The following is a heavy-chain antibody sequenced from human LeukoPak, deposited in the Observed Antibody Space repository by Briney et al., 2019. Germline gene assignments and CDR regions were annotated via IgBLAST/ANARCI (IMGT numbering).Heavy chain of an antibody. CDR2: IYSGDST. CDR1: GFTVRNNY. CDR3: AKTFGVVIILNAFDI. V-gene: IGHV3-53*01. D-gene: IGHD3-3*01. J-gene: IGHJ3*02. Sequence: GGSLRLSCAASGFTVRNNYMTWVRQAPGKGLEWVSIIYSGDSTSYADSVKGRFTISRDNSKNTLYLQMNSLRAEDTAVYYCAKTFGVVIILNAFDIWGQGTMVTVSS.